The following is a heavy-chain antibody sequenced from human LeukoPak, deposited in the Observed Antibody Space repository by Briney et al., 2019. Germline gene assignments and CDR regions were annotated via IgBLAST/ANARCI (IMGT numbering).Heavy chain of an antibody. V-gene: IGHV3-30*03. Sequence: GGSLRLSCAASGFTFSSYGMHWVRQAPGKGLEWVAVISYDGSNKYYADSVKGRFTISRDNSKNTLYLQMNSLRAEDTAVYYCATTLNGSGTLDPWGQGTLVTVSS. CDR1: GFTFSSYG. J-gene: IGHJ5*02. D-gene: IGHD3-10*01. CDR2: ISYDGSNK. CDR3: ATTLNGSGTLDP.